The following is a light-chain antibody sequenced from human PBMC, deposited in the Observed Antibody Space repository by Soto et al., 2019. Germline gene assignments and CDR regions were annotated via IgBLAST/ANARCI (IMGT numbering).Light chain of an antibody. V-gene: IGLV1-47*02. CDR3: AAWDDSLSGRVV. CDR1: SSNIGSNY. CDR2: SNN. J-gene: IGLJ2*01. Sequence: QSVLTQPPSASGTPGQRVTISCSGSSSNIGSNYVYWYQQLPGTAPKLLIYSNNQRPSGVPDRFSGSKSGTSASLAVSGLRFEDEADYYCAAWDDSLSGRVVFGGGTKLTV.